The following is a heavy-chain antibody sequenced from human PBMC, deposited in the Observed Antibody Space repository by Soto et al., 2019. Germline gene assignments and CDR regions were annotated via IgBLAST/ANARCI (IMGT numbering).Heavy chain of an antibody. D-gene: IGHD2-21*01. CDR1: GGSINSNW. CDR3: ARHSAVSGTRGFDH. V-gene: IGHV4-4*02. J-gene: IGHJ4*02. CDR2: IFHTVSA. Sequence: QVQLQESGPGLMKPSWTLSLTCAVSGGSINSNWWSWVRQPPGKGLEWMAEIFHTVSANYKPSIMGRLTISRDKSRNHLSLNMNSVTAADTDVYDCARHSAVSGTRGFDHWGQGTLVTVSS.